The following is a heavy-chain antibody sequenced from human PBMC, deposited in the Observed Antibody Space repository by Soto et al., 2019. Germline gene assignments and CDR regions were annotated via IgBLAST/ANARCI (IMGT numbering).Heavy chain of an antibody. CDR3: ARESLVRGVHYFDY. D-gene: IGHD3-10*01. J-gene: IGHJ4*02. V-gene: IGHV3-66*01. CDR1: GFTISSNY. CDR2: IYFGGTT. Sequence: PGGSLRLSCAASGFTISSNYMNWVRQAPGKGLEWVSAIYFGGTTYYADSVKGRFIISRDNSKNTLSLQMNSLRAEDTAVYYCARESLVRGVHYFDYWGQGTLVTVSS.